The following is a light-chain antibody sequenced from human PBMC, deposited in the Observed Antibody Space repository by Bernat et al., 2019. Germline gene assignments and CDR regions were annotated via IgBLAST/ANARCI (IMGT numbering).Light chain of an antibody. Sequence: QSALTQPASVSGSPGQSITISCTGTSSDVGSYNLVSWYQQHPGKAPKLMIYEFSKRPSGVSNCFSGSKSGNTASLTFSGLQAEDEADYYCCSAAGSSTPVVFGGGTKLTVL. CDR1: SSDVGSYNL. J-gene: IGLJ2*01. V-gene: IGLV2-23*02. CDR2: EFS. CDR3: CSAAGSSTPVV.